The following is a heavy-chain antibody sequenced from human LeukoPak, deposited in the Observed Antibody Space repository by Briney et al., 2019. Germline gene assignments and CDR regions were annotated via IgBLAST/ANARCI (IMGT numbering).Heavy chain of an antibody. CDR2: ISPICGTT. CDR1: AGTFSSYA. CDR3: ASNPGSSTYYYYKDV. D-gene: IGHD6-6*01. V-gene: IGHV1-69*05. J-gene: IGHJ6*03. Sequence: SGKLSCKASAGTFSSYAFSWMRQAPGPGLEWMGGISPICGTTNYAQKFQGRVTITTDEATSTAYMELSSLRSEDTAVYYCASNPGSSTYYYYKDVWGKGTTVTVSS.